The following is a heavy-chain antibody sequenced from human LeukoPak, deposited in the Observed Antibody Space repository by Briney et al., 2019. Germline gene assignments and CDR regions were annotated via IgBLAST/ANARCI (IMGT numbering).Heavy chain of an antibody. CDR1: GFTFSSYG. J-gene: IGHJ4*02. CDR2: ISYDGSNK. Sequence: GGSLRLSCAASGFTFSSYGMHWVRQAPGKGLEWVAVISYDGSNKYYADSVKGRFTISRDNSKNTLYLQMNSLRAEDTAVYYCAKAYPQRWFGELFQPLDYWGQGTLVTVSS. D-gene: IGHD3-10*01. CDR3: AKAYPQRWFGELFQPLDY. V-gene: IGHV3-30*18.